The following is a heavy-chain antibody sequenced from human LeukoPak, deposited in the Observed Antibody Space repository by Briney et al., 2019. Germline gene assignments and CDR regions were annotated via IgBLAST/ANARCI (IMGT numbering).Heavy chain of an antibody. CDR2: IYYSGST. J-gene: IGHJ6*02. V-gene: IGHV4-59*08. Sequence: PSETLSLTCTVSGGSISSYYWSWIRQPPGKGLEWIGYIYYSGSTNYNPSLKSRVTISVHTSKNQFSLKLTSVTAADTAVYYCARRRVPYGDYYYYGMDVWGQGTTVTVSS. D-gene: IGHD4-17*01. CDR1: GGSISSYY. CDR3: ARRRVPYGDYYYYGMDV.